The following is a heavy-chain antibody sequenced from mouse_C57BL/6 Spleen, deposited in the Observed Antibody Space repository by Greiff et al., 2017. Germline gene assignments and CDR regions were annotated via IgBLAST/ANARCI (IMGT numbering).Heavy chain of an antibody. Sequence: QVQLQQSGPELVKPGASVKISCKASGYAFSSSWMNWVKQRPGKGLEWIGRIYPGDGDTNYNGKFKGKATLTADKSSSTAYMQLSSLTSEDSAVAFCAREGLVRGSSMDVWGQGTSVTVSS. CDR3: AREGLVRGSSMDV. J-gene: IGHJ4*01. CDR2: IYPGDGDT. V-gene: IGHV1-82*01. D-gene: IGHD2-3*01. CDR1: GYAFSSSW.